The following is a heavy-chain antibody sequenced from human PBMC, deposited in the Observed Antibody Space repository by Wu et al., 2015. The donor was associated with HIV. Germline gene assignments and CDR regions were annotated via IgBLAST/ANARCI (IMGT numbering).Heavy chain of an antibody. D-gene: IGHD3-10*01. Sequence: QVQLVQSGAEVKKPGSSVKVSCKASGYTFTSYGISWVRQAPGQGLEWMGWISAKKGNTDYAQKLQGRVTMTTDTSTSTAYMELRSLRSDDTAVYYCARDAMVRGVIDAFDIWGQGTMVTVSS. V-gene: IGHV1-18*01. CDR3: ARDAMVRGVIDAFDI. CDR2: ISAKKGNT. CDR1: GYTFTSYG. J-gene: IGHJ3*02.